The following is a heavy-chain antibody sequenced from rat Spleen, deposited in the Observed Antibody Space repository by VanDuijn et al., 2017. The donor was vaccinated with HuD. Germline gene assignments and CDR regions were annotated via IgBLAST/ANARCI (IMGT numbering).Heavy chain of an antibody. Sequence: EVQLVESGGDLVQPGRSVKLSCAASGFTFSSFPMAWVRQAPTKGLEWVATISTRGGSTYYRDSVKGRFTISRDNAKNSLYLQMNSLKSEDTATYYCARQGGVTTDWFAYWGQGTLVTVSS. J-gene: IGHJ3*01. V-gene: IGHV5-46*01. CDR1: GFTFSSFP. CDR3: ARQGGVTTDWFAY. CDR2: ISTRGGST. D-gene: IGHD1-4*01.